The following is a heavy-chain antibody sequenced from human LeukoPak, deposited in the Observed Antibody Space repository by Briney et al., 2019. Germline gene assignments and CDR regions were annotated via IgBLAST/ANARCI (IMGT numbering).Heavy chain of an antibody. Sequence: PGGSLRLSCAASGFTFSSYGMHWVRQAPGKGLEWVAVISYDGSKRYYADSVKGRFTISRDNSKNAFLQMNSLRAEDTAVYYCARDYDTSGSYFDFFDYWGQGTLVTVSS. CDR2: ISYDGSKR. CDR1: GFTFSSYG. D-gene: IGHD3-22*01. V-gene: IGHV3-30*19. J-gene: IGHJ4*02. CDR3: ARDYDTSGSYFDFFDY.